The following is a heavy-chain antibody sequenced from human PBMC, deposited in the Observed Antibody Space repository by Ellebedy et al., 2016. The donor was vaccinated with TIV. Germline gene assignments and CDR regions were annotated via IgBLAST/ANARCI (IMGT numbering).Heavy chain of an antibody. CDR2: ISRNGGGT. J-gene: IGHJ4*02. CDR3: AKDLGIERQWGFDY. V-gene: IGHV3-23*01. Sequence: PGGSLRLSCAASGFTFSIYAMGWVRQAPGRGLAWVPTISRNGGGTYYAGSVEGRFTISRDNSNNTLWLQMSGLRAEDTARYFCAKDLGIERQWGFDYWGQGTLVTVSS. D-gene: IGHD1-26*01. CDR1: GFTFSIYA.